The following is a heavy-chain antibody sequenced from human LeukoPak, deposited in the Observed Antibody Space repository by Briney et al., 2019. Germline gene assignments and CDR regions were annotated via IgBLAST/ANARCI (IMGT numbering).Heavy chain of an antibody. V-gene: IGHV1-24*01. Sequence: ASVKVSCKVSGYTLTELSMHWVRQAPGKGLEWMGGFDPEDGETIYAQKFQGRVTMTEDTSTDTAYMELSSLRSEDTAVYYCATKDYANSHWYFDLWGRGTLVTVSS. CDR2: FDPEDGET. J-gene: IGHJ2*01. CDR3: ATKDYANSHWYFDL. D-gene: IGHD3-16*01. CDR1: GYTLTELS.